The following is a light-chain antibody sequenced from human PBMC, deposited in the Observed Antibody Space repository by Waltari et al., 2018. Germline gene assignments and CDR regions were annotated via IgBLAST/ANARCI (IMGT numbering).Light chain of an antibody. CDR1: SPNIGSNY. J-gene: IGLJ2*01. CDR3: AAWDDSLKV. V-gene: IGLV1-47*01. CDR2: RHN. Sequence: QSVLTQPPSASGTLGQRVTISCSGSSPNIGSNYVYWYQQLPGTAPKSLIYRHNQRPSGVPARFSGSKSGTSASLAISELRSEDEADYYCAAWDDSLKVFGGGTKLTVL.